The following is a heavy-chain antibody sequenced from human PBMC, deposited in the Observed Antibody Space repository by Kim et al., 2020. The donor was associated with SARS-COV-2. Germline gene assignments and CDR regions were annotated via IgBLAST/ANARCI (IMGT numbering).Heavy chain of an antibody. CDR1: GYSFTSYW. V-gene: IGHV5-51*01. Sequence: GESLKISCKGSGYSFTSYWIGWVRQMPGKGLEWMGIIYPGDSDTRYSPSFQGQVTISADKSISTAYLQWSSLKASDTAMYYCARRGTSGRYSSYGMDVWGRGTTVTVSS. D-gene: IGHD1-26*01. CDR3: ARRGTSGRYSSYGMDV. CDR2: IYPGDSDT. J-gene: IGHJ6*02.